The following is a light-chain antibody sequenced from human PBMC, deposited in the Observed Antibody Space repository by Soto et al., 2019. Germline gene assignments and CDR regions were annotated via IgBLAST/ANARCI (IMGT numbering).Light chain of an antibody. V-gene: IGKV3-15*01. CDR1: ESVSRN. CDR3: QQYGSSGT. Sequence: EVVMPQSKATLSVSPGERATLSCRASESVSRNLAWYQQKPGQAPRLLIYDASTRATGIPDRFSGGGSGTEFTLTISSLQSEDFAVYYCQQYGSSGTFGQGTKVDIK. J-gene: IGKJ1*01. CDR2: DAS.